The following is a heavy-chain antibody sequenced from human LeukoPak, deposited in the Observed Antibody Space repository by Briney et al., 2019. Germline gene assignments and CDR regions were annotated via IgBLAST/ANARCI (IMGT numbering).Heavy chain of an antibody. CDR3: ARHRSGGSQDDAFDI. CDR2: IKQDGSEK. CDR1: GFTFSSYW. Sequence: PGGPLRLSCAASGFTFSSYWMSWVRQAPGKGLEWVVNIKQDGSEKYYVDSVKGRFTISRDNAKNSLYLQMNSLRAEDTAVYYCARHRSGGSQDDAFDIWGQGTMVTVSS. D-gene: IGHD2-15*01. J-gene: IGHJ3*02. V-gene: IGHV3-7*01.